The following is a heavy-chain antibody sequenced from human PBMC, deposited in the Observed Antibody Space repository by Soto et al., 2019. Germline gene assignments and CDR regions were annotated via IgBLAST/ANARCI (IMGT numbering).Heavy chain of an antibody. Sequence: GASVKVSCKASGYTFTSYGISWVRQAPGQGLEWMGWISAYNGNTNYAQKLQGRVTMTTDTSTSTAYMDLSSLRSEDTAVYYCARVPRYTSDIVEVPAVMFDDWFVPWGQGTLVTVSS. CDR3: ARVPRYTSDIVEVPAVMFDDWFVP. CDR2: ISAYNGNT. J-gene: IGHJ5*02. D-gene: IGHD2-2*01. CDR1: GYTFTSYG. V-gene: IGHV1-18*01.